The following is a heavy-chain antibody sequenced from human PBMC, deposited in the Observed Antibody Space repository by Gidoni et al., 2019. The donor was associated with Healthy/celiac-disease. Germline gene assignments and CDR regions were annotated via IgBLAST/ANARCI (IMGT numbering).Heavy chain of an antibody. J-gene: IGHJ4*02. Sequence: QLHLPQSGPGLVKPSETLSLPCTVSVCSISSRSYYWGWLRQPPGKGLEWIGSIYYSGSTYYNTSLKSRVTISVDTSKNQFSLKLSSVTAADTAVYYCARKEASAVADGGGVDYWGQGTLVTVSS. D-gene: IGHD6-19*01. CDR2: IYYSGST. V-gene: IGHV4-39*01. CDR3: ARKEASAVADGGGVDY. CDR1: VCSISSRSYY.